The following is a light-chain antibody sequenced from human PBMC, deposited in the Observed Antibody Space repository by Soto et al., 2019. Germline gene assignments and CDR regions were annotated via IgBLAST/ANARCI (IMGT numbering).Light chain of an antibody. J-gene: IGKJ5*01. V-gene: IGKV1-5*03. CDR1: QSISSW. Sequence: DIQMTQSPSTLSASVGDRVTITCRASQSISSWLAWYQQKPGKAPKLLIYKAPSLESGVPSRFSGSGSGTEFTITSSRLQPDDVATYYYQNYNSHSTFGQGTRLEVK. CDR3: QNYNSHST. CDR2: KAP.